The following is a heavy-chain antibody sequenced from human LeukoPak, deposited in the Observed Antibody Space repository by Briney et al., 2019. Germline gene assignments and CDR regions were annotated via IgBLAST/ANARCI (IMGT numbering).Heavy chain of an antibody. CDR2: ISYGGSNK. CDR3: AKDVGMIGYCSGGSCYAIDY. CDR1: GFTFSSYG. Sequence: GGSLRLSRAASGFTFSSYGMHWVRQAPGKGLEWVAVISYGGSNKFYADSVKGRFTISRDNSKNTLYLQMNSLRAEDTAVYYCAKDVGMIGYCSGGSCYAIDYWGQGTLVTVSS. V-gene: IGHV3-30*18. J-gene: IGHJ4*02. D-gene: IGHD2-15*01.